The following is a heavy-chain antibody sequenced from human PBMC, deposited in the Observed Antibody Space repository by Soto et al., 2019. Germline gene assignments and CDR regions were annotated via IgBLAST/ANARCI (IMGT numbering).Heavy chain of an antibody. J-gene: IGHJ2*01. CDR1: GGSFSGYY. D-gene: IGHD3-22*01. CDR3: ARVRPQRTYYYDSSGYNWYFDL. V-gene: IGHV4-34*01. Sequence: SETLSLTCAVYGGSFSGYYWSWIRQPPGKGLEWIGEINHSGSTNYNPSLKSRVTISVDTSKNQFSLKLSSVTAADTAVYYCARVRPQRTYYYDSSGYNWYFDLWGRGTLVTVSS. CDR2: INHSGST.